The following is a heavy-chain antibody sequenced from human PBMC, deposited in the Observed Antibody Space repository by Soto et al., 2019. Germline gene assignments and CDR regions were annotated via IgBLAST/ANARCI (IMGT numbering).Heavy chain of an antibody. CDR2: INHSGST. V-gene: IGHV4-34*01. J-gene: IGHJ6*02. Sequence: PSETLSLTCAVYGGSFSGYYWSWIRQPPGKGLEWIGEINHSGSTNYNPSLKSRGTISVDTSKNQFSLKLSPVTAAATAVSYCAGHMVRGVMGYYGMDAWGQGTTVT. CDR3: AGHMVRGVMGYYGMDA. D-gene: IGHD3-10*01. CDR1: GGSFSGYY.